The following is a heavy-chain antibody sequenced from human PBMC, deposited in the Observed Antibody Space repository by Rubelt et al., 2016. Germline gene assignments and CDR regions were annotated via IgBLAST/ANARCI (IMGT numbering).Heavy chain of an antibody. CDR1: RLTFSSYW. D-gene: IGHD4-17*01. J-gene: IGHJ4*02. V-gene: IGHV3-74*02. CDR3: ARSEMDGDYVTY. Sequence: EVQVVESGGALVQPGGSLRLSCAASRLTFSSYWMHWVRQAPGKGLVWVSRINSDGSITSHADSVKGRFTISRDNAKNTLYLQRNSLGAEDTAVYYCARSEMDGDYVTYWGQGALVTVSS. CDR2: INSDGSIT.